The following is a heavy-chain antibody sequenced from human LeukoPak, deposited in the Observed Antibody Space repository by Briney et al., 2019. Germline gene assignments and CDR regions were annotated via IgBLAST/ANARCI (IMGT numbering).Heavy chain of an antibody. V-gene: IGHV1-69*04. CDR1: GGTFSSYA. CDR3: ARPVGQQLVHGYYYYYGLHV. D-gene: IGHD6-13*01. J-gene: IGHJ6*02. CDR2: IIPILGIT. Sequence: GASVKVSCKASGGTFSSYAITWVRQAPGQGLEWMGRIIPILGITNYAQKFQGRVTITADKSTSTAYMELSSLRSEDTAVYYCARPVGQQLVHGYYYYYGLHVWGQGTTVTVSS.